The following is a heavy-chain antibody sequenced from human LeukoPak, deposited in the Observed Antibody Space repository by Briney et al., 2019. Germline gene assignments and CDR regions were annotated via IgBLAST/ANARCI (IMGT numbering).Heavy chain of an antibody. CDR2: ISGYNGNT. D-gene: IGHD4-23*01. Sequence: ASVKVSCKASGYTFTNYGINWVRPAPAQGREWMGWISGYNGNTNYAQKLQGRVTMTTDTSTTTAYMEVRSLRSDDTAMYYCARGGYGGNPDYWGQGTLVTVSS. V-gene: IGHV1-18*01. J-gene: IGHJ4*02. CDR1: GYTFTNYG. CDR3: ARGGYGGNPDY.